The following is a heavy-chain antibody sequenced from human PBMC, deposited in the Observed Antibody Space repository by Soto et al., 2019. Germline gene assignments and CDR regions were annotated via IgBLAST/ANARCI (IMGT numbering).Heavy chain of an antibody. CDR2: VTHSGSS. CDR1: RDSISRGDYY. CDR3: ARTRTDTGSSFDH. D-gene: IGHD6-6*01. V-gene: IGHV4-31*03. J-gene: IGHJ4*02. Sequence: QVQLQESGPGLVRPSQTLSLTCTVSRDSISRGDYYWSWIRQHAGKGLEWIGYVTHSGSSFYNPSLQSRVIISVDTSKNQFALKLTPVTAADTAVYYCARTRTDTGSSFDHWGQGTLVTVSS.